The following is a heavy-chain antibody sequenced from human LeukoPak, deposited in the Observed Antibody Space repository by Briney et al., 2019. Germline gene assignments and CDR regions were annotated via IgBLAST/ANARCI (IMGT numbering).Heavy chain of an antibody. Sequence: GGSLRLSCAASGFTFDDYAMDWVRQAPGKGREWVSGISWNSGSIGYADSVKGRFTISRDNAKNSLYLQMNSLRAEDTALYYRAKDMFPMVRGVVADYWGQGTLVTVSS. D-gene: IGHD3-10*01. CDR3: AKDMFPMVRGVVADY. J-gene: IGHJ4*02. V-gene: IGHV3-9*01. CDR1: GFTFDDYA. CDR2: ISWNSGSI.